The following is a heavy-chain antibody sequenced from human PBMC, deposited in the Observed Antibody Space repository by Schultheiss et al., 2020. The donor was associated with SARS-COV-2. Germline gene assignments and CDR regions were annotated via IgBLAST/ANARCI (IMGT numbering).Heavy chain of an antibody. V-gene: IGHV4-59*01. CDR2: IYYSGST. D-gene: IGHD6-19*01. CDR3: ARDFGSSGWFGIGYYGMDV. CDR1: GGSFSGYY. Sequence: SQTLSLTCAVYGGSFSGYYWSWIRQPPGKGLEWIGYIYYSGSTYYNPSLKSRVTISVDTSKNQFSLKLSSVTAADTAVYYCARDFGSSGWFGIGYYGMDVWGQGTTVTVSS. J-gene: IGHJ6*02.